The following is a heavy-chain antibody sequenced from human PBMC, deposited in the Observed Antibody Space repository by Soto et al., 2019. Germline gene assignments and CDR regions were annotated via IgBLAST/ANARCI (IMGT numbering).Heavy chain of an antibody. V-gene: IGHV4-59*01. CDR3: AILSVAGHVAYFQH. CDR2: IYYSGST. D-gene: IGHD6-19*01. J-gene: IGHJ1*01. CDR1: GGSISSYY. Sequence: SETLSLTCTVSGGSISSYYWSWIRQPPGKGLEWIGYIYYSGSTNYNPSLKSRVTISVDTSKNQFSLKLSSVTAADTAVYYCAILSVAGHVAYFQHWGQGTLVTVSS.